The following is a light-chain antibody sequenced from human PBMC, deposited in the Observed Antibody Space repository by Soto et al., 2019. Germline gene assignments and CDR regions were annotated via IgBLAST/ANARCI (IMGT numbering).Light chain of an antibody. V-gene: IGKV3-15*01. J-gene: IGKJ1*01. CDR1: QSVSNN. CDR3: QQYTYWPPWT. Sequence: ETVMTQSPATLSVSPGERATLSCRASQSVSNNLAWYQQKPGQAPRLLIYGASTRATGVPARFSGSGYGTEFTLSISSLQSEDFAVYYCQQYTYWPPWTFGQGTRVDIK. CDR2: GAS.